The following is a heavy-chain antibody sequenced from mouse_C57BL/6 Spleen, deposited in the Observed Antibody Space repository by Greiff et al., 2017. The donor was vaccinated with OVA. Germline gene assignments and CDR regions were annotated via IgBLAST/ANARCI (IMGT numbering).Heavy chain of an antibody. CDR1: GYAFSSYW. CDR3: ARRGANWAFDY. CDR2: IYPGDGDT. Sequence: QVQLQQSGAELVKPGASVKISCKASGYAFSSYWMNWVKQRPGKGLEWIGQIYPGDGDTNYNGKFKGKATLTADKSSSTAYMQLSSLTSEDSAVYFCARRGANWAFDYWGQGTTLTVSS. V-gene: IGHV1-80*01. J-gene: IGHJ2*01. D-gene: IGHD4-1*01.